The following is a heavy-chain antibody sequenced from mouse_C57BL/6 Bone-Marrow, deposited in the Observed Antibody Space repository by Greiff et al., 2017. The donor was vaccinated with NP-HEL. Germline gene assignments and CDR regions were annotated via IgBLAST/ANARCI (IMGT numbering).Heavy chain of an antibody. CDR3: ARLGDGYYDY. J-gene: IGHJ2*01. CDR2: INPNNGGT. Sequence: VQLQQSGPELVKPGASVKISCKASGYTFTDYYMNWVKQSHGKSLEWIGDINPNNGGTSYNQKFKGKATLTVDESSSTAYMELRSLTSEDSAVYYCARLGDGYYDYWGQGTTLTVSS. D-gene: IGHD2-3*01. V-gene: IGHV1-26*01. CDR1: GYTFTDYY.